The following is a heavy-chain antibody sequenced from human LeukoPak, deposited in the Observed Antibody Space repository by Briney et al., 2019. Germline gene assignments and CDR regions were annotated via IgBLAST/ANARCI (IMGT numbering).Heavy chain of an antibody. V-gene: IGHV4-38-2*02. Sequence: SETLSLTCTVSGYSISSGYYWGWIRQPPGKGLEWIGSIYHSGSTYYKPSLKSRVTISLDTPKKQFSLKLSSVTAADTAVYYCARHGIAVVGTGFDYWGQGTLVTVSS. CDR2: IYHSGST. CDR1: GYSISSGYY. CDR3: ARHGIAVVGTGFDY. D-gene: IGHD6-13*01. J-gene: IGHJ4*02.